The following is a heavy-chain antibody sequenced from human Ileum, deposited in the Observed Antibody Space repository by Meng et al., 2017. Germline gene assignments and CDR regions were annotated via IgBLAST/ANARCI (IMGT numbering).Heavy chain of an antibody. CDR3: ARDLAGLGGY. V-gene: IGHV1-2*02. CDR1: GYHFSDYF. Sequence: QVQLLQAGAEVKKTGASVTCSCKTFGYHFSDYFMYWVRQAPGQGLEWMGWIDPRTGDTRYTQKLQGRVTMTRDTSISTVYMEVTNLRDDDTAVYYCARDLAGLGGYWGQGTLVTVSS. D-gene: IGHD6-19*01. CDR2: IDPRTGDT. J-gene: IGHJ4*02.